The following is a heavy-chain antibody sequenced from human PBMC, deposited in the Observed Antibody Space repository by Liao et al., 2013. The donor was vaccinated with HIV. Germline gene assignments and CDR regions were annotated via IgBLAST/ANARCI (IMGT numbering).Heavy chain of an antibody. D-gene: IGHD6-13*01. CDR2: INHSGST. CDR1: GGSFSGYY. CDR3: ARDRGFIAECWFDP. J-gene: IGHJ5*02. V-gene: IGHV4-34*01. Sequence: QVQLQQWGAGLLKPSETLSLTCAVYGGSFSGYYWSWIRQPPGKGLEWIGEINHSGSTNYNPSLKSRVTISVDTSKNQFSLKLSSVTAADTAVYYCARDRGFIAECWFDPWGQGTLVTVSS.